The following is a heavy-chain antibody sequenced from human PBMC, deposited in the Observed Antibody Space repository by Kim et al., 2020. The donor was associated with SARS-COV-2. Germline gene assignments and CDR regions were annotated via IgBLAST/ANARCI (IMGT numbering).Heavy chain of an antibody. D-gene: IGHD6-13*01. CDR2: IYYSGST. J-gene: IGHJ3*02. CDR1: GGSISSSSYY. CDR3: ASSREEQQLVPMVAFDI. V-gene: IGHV4-39*01. Sequence: SETLSLTCTVSGGSISSSSYYWGWIRQPPGKGLEWIGSIYYSGSTYYNPSLKSRVTISVDTSKNQFSLKLSSVTAADTAVYYCASSREEQQLVPMVAFDIWGQGTMVTVSS.